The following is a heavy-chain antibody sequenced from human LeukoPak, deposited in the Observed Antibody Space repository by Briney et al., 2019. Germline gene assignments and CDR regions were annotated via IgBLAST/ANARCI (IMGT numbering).Heavy chain of an antibody. CDR2: IKEDGSEK. Sequence: GGSLRLSCGASGFSFSSHWMSWVRQAPGKGLEWVANIKEDGSEKNYVDSVKGRFTVSRDNAKNSLYLQMNSLRVGDTAVYYCARAPVGYDSSGYRHFDYWGQGTLVTVFS. CDR3: ARAPVGYDSSGYRHFDY. V-gene: IGHV3-7*01. CDR1: GFSFSSHW. J-gene: IGHJ4*02. D-gene: IGHD3-22*01.